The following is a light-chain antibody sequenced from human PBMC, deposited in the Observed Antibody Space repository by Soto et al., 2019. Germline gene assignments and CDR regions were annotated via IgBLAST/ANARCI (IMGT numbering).Light chain of an antibody. CDR2: KAS. V-gene: IGKV1-5*03. J-gene: IGKJ5*01. CDR1: QTISSW. Sequence: DIQMTQSPSTLSGSVGDRVTITFGGSQTISSWLAWYQQKPGKAPKLLIYKASTLKSGVPSRFSGSGSGTEFTLTISSLQPEDFATYYCQQSYSTPPITFGQGTRLE. CDR3: QQSYSTPPIT.